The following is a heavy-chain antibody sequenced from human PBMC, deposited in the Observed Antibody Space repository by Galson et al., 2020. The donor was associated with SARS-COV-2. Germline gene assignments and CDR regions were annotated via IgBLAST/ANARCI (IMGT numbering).Heavy chain of an antibody. J-gene: IGHJ6*03. CDR1: GFTFSNAW. D-gene: IGHD2-2*01. Sequence: GGSLRLSCAASGFTFSNAWMSWVRQAPGKGLEWVGRITSKTDGGTTDYAAPVKGRFTISRDDSKNTLYLQMNSMKTEDTAVYYCTTDGGDIVVNYYMDVWGKGTTVTVSS. V-gene: IGHV3-15*01. CDR3: TTDGGDIVVNYYMDV. CDR2: ITSKTDGGTT.